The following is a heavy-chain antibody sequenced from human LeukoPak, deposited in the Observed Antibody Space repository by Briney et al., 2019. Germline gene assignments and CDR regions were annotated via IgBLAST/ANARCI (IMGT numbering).Heavy chain of an antibody. J-gene: IGHJ4*02. V-gene: IGHV1-2*02. CDR3: ARFFEAAAGFSYYFDY. CDR2: INPNSGGT. Sequence: ASVKVSCKASGYTFTGYYMHWVRQAPGQGLEWMGWINPNSGGTNYAQMFQGRVTMTRDTSISTAYMELSRLRSDDTAVYYCARFFEAAAGFSYYFDYWGQGTLVTVSS. D-gene: IGHD6-13*01. CDR1: GYTFTGYY.